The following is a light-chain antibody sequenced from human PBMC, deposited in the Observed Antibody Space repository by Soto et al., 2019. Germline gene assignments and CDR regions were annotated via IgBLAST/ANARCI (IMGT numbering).Light chain of an antibody. CDR1: HAVSSSY. CDR3: QQYNNWPPWT. CDR2: SAS. J-gene: IGKJ1*01. V-gene: IGKV3-20*01. Sequence: ELVLTQSPGTLSLSPGERASLSCRVVHAVSSSYLAWYQQKPGQAPRLLIYSASSRATGIPTRFSGSGSGTDYTLTISRLEPEDFAVYYCQQYNNWPPWTFGQGTKVDIK.